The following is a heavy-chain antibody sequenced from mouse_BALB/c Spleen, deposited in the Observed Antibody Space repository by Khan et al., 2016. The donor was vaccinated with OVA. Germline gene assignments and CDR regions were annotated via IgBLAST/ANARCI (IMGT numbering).Heavy chain of an antibody. V-gene: IGHV2-2*02. Sequence: QVQLKESGPGLVQPSQSLSITCTVSGFSLNTYGIHWIRQSQGKGLEWLGVVRSGGSTDYHGAFISRLSITKDNSKSQVFFKMNSLQANDTAIYYFARNSYMYDFTYWGQGTLVTVSA. CDR1: GFSLNTYG. J-gene: IGHJ3*01. CDR2: VRSGGST. D-gene: IGHD2-14*01. CDR3: ARNSYMYDFTY.